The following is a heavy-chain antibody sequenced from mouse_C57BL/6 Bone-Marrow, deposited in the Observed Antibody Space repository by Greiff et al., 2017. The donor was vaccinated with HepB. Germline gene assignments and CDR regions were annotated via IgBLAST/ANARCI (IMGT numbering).Heavy chain of an antibody. CDR1: GFNIKDYY. CDR3: TGGSSPYWYFDV. J-gene: IGHJ1*03. V-gene: IGHV14-1*01. D-gene: IGHD1-1*01. Sequence: EVQLQQSGAELVRPGASVKLSCTASGFNIKDYYIHWVKQRPEQGLEWIGRIDPEDGDTEYAPKFQGKATMTADTSSNTAYLQLSSLTSEDTAVYYCTGGSSPYWYFDVWGTGTTVTVSS. CDR2: IDPEDGDT.